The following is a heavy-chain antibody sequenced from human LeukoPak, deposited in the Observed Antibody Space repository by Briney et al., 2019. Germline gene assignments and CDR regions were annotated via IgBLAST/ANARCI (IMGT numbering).Heavy chain of an antibody. CDR2: ISTSSSYI. J-gene: IGHJ4*02. Sequence: GGSLRLSCAASGFTFGSYNMNWVRQAPGKGLEWVSSISTSSSYIYYADSVKGRFTISRDNSKNTLYLQMNSLRAEDTAVYYCARVLGSSAPLPDYWGQGTLVTVSS. V-gene: IGHV3-21*01. CDR1: GFTFGSYN. CDR3: ARVLGSSAPLPDY. D-gene: IGHD6-6*01.